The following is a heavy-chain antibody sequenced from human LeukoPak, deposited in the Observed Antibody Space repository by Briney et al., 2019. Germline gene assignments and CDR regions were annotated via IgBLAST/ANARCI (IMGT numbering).Heavy chain of an antibody. J-gene: IGHJ3*02. CDR1: GGSISSGDYY. Sequence: SDTLSLTCTVSGGSISSGDYYCSWIRQPPGKGLEWIGYIYYSGSTYYNPSLKSRVTVSVDTSKNQFSLKLSSVTAADTAVYYCAREEWFGELSPAFDIWGQGTMVTVSS. CDR3: AREEWFGELSPAFDI. V-gene: IGHV4-30-4*02. D-gene: IGHD3-10*01. CDR2: IYYSGST.